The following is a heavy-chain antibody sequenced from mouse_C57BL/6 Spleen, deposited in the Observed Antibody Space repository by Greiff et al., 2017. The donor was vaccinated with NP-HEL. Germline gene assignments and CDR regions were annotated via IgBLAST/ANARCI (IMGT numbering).Heavy chain of an antibody. Sequence: VQLKQSGPELVKPGASVKIPCKASGYTFTDYNMDWVKQIHGKSLEWIGDINPNNGGTIYTQKFKGKATLTVDKSSSTAYMELRSLTSEDTAVYYCARPSNYYGSSWFAYWGQGTLVTVSA. CDR3: ARPSNYYGSSWFAY. D-gene: IGHD1-1*01. CDR1: GYTFTDYN. J-gene: IGHJ3*01. V-gene: IGHV1-18*01. CDR2: INPNNGGT.